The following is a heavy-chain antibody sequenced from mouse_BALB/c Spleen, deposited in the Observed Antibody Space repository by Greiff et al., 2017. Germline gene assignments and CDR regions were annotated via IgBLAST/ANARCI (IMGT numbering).Heavy chain of an antibody. CDR3: ARGPISPNYFDY. V-gene: IGHV5-6-5*01. CDR2: ISSGGST. CDR1: GFTFSSYA. J-gene: IGHJ2*01. D-gene: IGHD6-5*01. Sequence: DVKLVESGGGLVKPGGSLKLSCAASGFTFSSYAMSWVRQTPEKRLEWVASISSGGSTYYPDSVKGRFTISRDNARNILYLQMSSLRSEDTAMYYCARGPISPNYFDYGGQGTTLTVSS.